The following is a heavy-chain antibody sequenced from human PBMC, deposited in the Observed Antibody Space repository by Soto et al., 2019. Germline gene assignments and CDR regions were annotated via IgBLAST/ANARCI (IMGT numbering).Heavy chain of an antibody. Sequence: PGWSLRLSCASSGFTFIGSAMHWVRQASGKGLEWVGHIRSKANDYATAHAASVKGRFTISRDDSKNTAYLQMNSLKTEDTAVYYCTRVHDFWSGPPEFDPWGQGTLVTVSS. D-gene: IGHD3-3*01. J-gene: IGHJ5*02. CDR3: TRVHDFWSGPPEFDP. V-gene: IGHV3-73*01. CDR2: IRSKANDYAT. CDR1: GFTFIGSA.